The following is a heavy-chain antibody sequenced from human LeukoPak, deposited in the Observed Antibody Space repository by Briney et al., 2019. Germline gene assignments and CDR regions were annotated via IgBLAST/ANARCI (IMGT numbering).Heavy chain of an antibody. CDR2: INHSGST. J-gene: IGHJ3*02. Sequence: SESLSLTCAVYGGSFSGYYWSWIRQPPGKGLEWIGEINHSGSTNYNPSLKSRVTISVDTSKNQFSLKLSSVTAADTAVYYCARDPSHHSGTFDIWGQGTMVTVSS. CDR1: GGSFSGYY. V-gene: IGHV4-34*01. CDR3: ARDPSHHSGTFDI. D-gene: IGHD2-15*01.